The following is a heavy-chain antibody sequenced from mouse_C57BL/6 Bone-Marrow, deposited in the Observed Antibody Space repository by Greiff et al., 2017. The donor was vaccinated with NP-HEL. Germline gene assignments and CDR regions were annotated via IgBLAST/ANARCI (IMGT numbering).Heavy chain of an antibody. CDR2: IYPGSGST. CDR1: GYTFTSYW. CDR3: ARAPYGHWYFDV. D-gene: IGHD1-1*01. V-gene: IGHV1-55*01. J-gene: IGHJ1*03. Sequence: QVQLQQPGAELVKPGASVKMSCKASGYTFTSYWITWVKQRPGQGLEWIGDIYPGSGSTNYNEKFKSKATLTVDTSSSTAYMQLSSLTSEDSAVYYGARAPYGHWYFDVWGTGTTVTVSS.